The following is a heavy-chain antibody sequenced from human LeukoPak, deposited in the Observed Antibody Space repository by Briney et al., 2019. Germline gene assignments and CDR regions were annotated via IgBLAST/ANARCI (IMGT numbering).Heavy chain of an antibody. J-gene: IGHJ4*02. Sequence: GGSLRLSCAASGFTFSSYAMSWVRQAPGKGLGWVSAISGSGGSTYYADSVKGRFTISRDNSKNTLYLQMNSLRAEDTAVYYCAKDRSPYYYDSSGYYWSYFDYWGQGTLVTVSS. CDR1: GFTFSSYA. V-gene: IGHV3-23*01. CDR2: ISGSGGST. CDR3: AKDRSPYYYDSSGYYWSYFDY. D-gene: IGHD3-22*01.